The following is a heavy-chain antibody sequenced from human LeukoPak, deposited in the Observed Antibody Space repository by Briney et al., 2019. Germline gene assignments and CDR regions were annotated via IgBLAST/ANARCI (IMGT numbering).Heavy chain of an antibody. J-gene: IGHJ6*03. V-gene: IGHV4-61*02. CDR3: ARVVRYSSSSDYYYYMDV. Sequence: SETLSLTCTVSGDSISSGDYYWSWIRQPAGKGLEWIGRISSSGSTNYNPSLKSRVTISVDTSKNQFSLKLSSVTAADTAVYCCARVVRYSSSSDYYYYMDVWGKGTTVTVSS. D-gene: IGHD6-6*01. CDR1: GDSISSGDYY. CDR2: ISSSGST.